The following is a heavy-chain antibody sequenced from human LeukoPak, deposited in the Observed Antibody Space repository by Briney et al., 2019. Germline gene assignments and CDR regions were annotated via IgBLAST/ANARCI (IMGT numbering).Heavy chain of an antibody. J-gene: IGHJ4*02. CDR1: GYAFTSYD. Sequence: GASVKVSCKASGYAFTSYDINWVRQATGQGLEWMGWMNPNSGNTGYAQKFQGRVTITRNTSISTAYMELSSLRSEDTAVYYCARVPNSSGYTQPKGDDYWGQGTLVTVSS. V-gene: IGHV1-8*03. CDR2: MNPNSGNT. CDR3: ARVPNSSGYTQPKGDDY. D-gene: IGHD3-22*01.